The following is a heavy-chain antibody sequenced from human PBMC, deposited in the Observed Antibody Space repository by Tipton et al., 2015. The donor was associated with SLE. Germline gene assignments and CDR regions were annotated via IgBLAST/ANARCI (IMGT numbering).Heavy chain of an antibody. D-gene: IGHD1-20*01. CDR3: ARDLTGLGFDY. J-gene: IGHJ4*02. CDR2: IYHSGST. Sequence: TLSLTCTVSGYSISSDYYWGWIRQPPGKGLEWIGSIYHSGSTHYNPSLKSRVSISVDTSKNQFSLKLSSVTAADTAMYYCARDLTGLGFDYWGQGTLVTVSS. V-gene: IGHV4-38-2*02. CDR1: GYSISSDYY.